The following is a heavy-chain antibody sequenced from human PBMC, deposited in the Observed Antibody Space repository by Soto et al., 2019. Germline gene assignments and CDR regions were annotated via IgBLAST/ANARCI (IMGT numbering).Heavy chain of an antibody. CDR1: GYTLTELS. CDR3: ATYSTILTSYGMDV. V-gene: IGHV1-24*01. D-gene: IGHD3-3*01. Sequence: ASVKVSCKVSGYTLTELSMHWVRQAPGKGLEWMGGFDYEDGGTIYEQKFQGGVTMTKEKPPDTAYMELSSLRSEDTAVYYCATYSTILTSYGMDVWGQGTTVTVSS. J-gene: IGHJ6*02. CDR2: FDYEDGGT.